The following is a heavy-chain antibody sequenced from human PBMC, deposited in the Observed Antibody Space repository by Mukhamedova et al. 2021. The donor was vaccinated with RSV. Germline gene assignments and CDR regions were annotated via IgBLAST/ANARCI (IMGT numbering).Heavy chain of an antibody. CDR1: GGSFSGYY. J-gene: IGHJ4*01. V-gene: IGHV4-59*08. Sequence: SLTCAVYGGSFSGYYWSWIRQPPGKGLEWIGYISNSGSTNYSPSLKSRVTISIDTSKNQFSLNLTSVTAADAAVYYCVRHAYGDY. D-gene: IGHD4-17*01. CDR2: ISNSGST. CDR3: VRHAYGDY.